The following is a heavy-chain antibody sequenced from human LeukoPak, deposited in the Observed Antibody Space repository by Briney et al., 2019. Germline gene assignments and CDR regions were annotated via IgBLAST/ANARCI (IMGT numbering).Heavy chain of an antibody. J-gene: IGHJ6*02. CDR1: GFTFSSYA. CDR3: AREEDSSMIRASHGMDV. V-gene: IGHV3-30-3*01. D-gene: IGHD6-6*01. CDR2: ISYDGSNK. Sequence: GRSLRLSCAASGFTFSSYAMHWVRQAPGKGLEWVAVISYDGSNKYYADSVKGRFTISRDNSKNTLYLQMNSLGAEDTAIYYCAREEDSSMIRASHGMDVWGQGTTVTVS.